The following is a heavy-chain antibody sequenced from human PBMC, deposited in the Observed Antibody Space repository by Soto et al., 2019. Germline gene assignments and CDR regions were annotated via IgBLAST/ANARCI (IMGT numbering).Heavy chain of an antibody. CDR2: VYYSGGT. CDR1: GGSIRGYS. V-gene: IGHV4-59*01. Sequence: SETLSLTCTVSGGSIRGYSWSWIRQPPGKGLEWIGYVYYSGGTNYSPSFKDRVTISVDTTENQFSLKVNSVTAADTAVYYCVRAYYDTFGYSLDPWGQGTLVTVS. J-gene: IGHJ5*02. CDR3: VRAYYDTFGYSLDP. D-gene: IGHD3-22*01.